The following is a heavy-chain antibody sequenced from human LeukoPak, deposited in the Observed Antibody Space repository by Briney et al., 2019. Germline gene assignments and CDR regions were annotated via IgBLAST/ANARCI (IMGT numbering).Heavy chain of an antibody. CDR2: IKQDGGQK. D-gene: IGHD3-3*01. CDR3: ARGVPYASWSGPHYSDY. Sequence: GGSLRLSCAASGFTFSSYWMSCVRQAPGKGLECVANIKQDGGQKYYVDSVKGRFSISRDNAKNSLYLQMNSLRAEDTAVYYCARGVPYASWSGPHYSDYWGQGTLVTVSS. CDR1: GFTFSSYW. J-gene: IGHJ4*02. V-gene: IGHV3-7*01.